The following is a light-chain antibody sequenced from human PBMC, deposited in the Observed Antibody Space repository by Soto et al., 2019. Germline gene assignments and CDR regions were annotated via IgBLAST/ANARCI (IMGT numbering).Light chain of an antibody. V-gene: IGKV3-11*01. CDR1: QSVDSY. CDR2: GAS. CDR3: QQRDSCPIT. J-gene: IGKJ5*01. Sequence: EIVLTHSPASLSLSPGEIATLSCWASQSVDSYLVWYQQKPGQAPRLLIFGASNRATGIPARFSGSGSGTDFTLTINSLEPDDFAVYYCQQRDSCPITFGHGTRLEIK.